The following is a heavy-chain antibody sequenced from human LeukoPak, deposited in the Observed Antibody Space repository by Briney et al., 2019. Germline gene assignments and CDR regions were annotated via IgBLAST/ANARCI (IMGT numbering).Heavy chain of an antibody. Sequence: HAGGSLRLSCAASGFTFSSYAMSRVRQAPGKGLEWVSAISGSGGSTYYADSVKGRFTISRANSKNTLYLQMNSLRAEDTAVYYCAKAFTTVIEFDYWGQGTLVTVSS. CDR1: GFTFSSYA. CDR3: AKAFTTVIEFDY. CDR2: ISGSGGST. J-gene: IGHJ4*02. D-gene: IGHD4-11*01. V-gene: IGHV3-23*01.